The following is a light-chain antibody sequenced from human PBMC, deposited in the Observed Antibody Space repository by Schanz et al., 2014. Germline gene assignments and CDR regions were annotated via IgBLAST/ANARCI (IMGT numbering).Light chain of an antibody. CDR2: GNN. V-gene: IGLV2-8*01. Sequence: QSALTQPPSASGSPGQSVTISCTGTSSDVGGYNFVSWYQQLPGTAPKLLIYGNNQRPSGVPDRFSGSKSGNTASLTISGLQAEDEADYYCCSYAGSSTFWVFGGGTKLTVL. J-gene: IGLJ3*02. CDR1: SSDVGGYNF. CDR3: CSYAGSSTFWV.